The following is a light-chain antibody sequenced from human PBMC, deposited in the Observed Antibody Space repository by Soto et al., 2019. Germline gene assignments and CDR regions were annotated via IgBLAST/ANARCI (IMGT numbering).Light chain of an antibody. CDR1: QSVGPN. CDR2: GVS. Sequence: EIVLTQSPDNLSLSPGESATLSCRASQSVGPNLVWYQQKFGQAPMLLIYGVSTRATGVPARFSGIGSGTDFTLTLSSLENEDFAVYDGQQQNQWTITFCQGTRLEIK. CDR3: QQQNQWTIT. J-gene: IGKJ5*01. V-gene: IGKV3-15*01.